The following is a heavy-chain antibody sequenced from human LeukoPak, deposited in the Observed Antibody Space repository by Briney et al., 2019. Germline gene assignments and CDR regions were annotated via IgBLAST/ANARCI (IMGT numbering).Heavy chain of an antibody. Sequence: PGGSPRLSCAASGFTFDDYAMHWVRQAPGKGLEWVSLISGDGGSTYYADSVKGRFTISRDNSKNPLYLQMNSLRTEDTALYYCAKGDYDILTGYSRAPPLYWGQGTLVTVSS. D-gene: IGHD3-9*01. CDR1: GFTFDDYA. CDR2: ISGDGGST. J-gene: IGHJ4*02. CDR3: AKGDYDILTGYSRAPPLY. V-gene: IGHV3-43*02.